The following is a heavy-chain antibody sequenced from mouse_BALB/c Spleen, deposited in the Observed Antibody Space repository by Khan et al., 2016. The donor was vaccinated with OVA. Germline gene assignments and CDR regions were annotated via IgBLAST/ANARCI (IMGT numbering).Heavy chain of an antibody. V-gene: IGHV1-31*01. CDR1: GYSFTSYY. J-gene: IGHJ3*01. CDR3: TRQGCVGWFTY. Sequence: EVQLQQSGPELMKPGASVKISCKASGYSFTSYYIHWVMQSHGKSLEWIGYIDPFSGGPTYNQKFKGKATLTVDQSSRPAYINLSSLTSEESAVDYCTRQGCVGWFTYWGQGTLVTVSA. CDR2: IDPFSGGP.